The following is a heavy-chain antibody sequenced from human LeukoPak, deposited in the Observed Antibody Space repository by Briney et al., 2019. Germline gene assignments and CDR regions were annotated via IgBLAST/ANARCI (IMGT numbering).Heavy chain of an antibody. J-gene: IGHJ4*02. CDR1: GFNFDQYA. Sequence: GRSLRLSCAASGFNFDQYAMFWVRQAPGKGLEWVTGITWNSGTIAYADSVKGRFTISRDNVKSSLYLQMNSLRTEDTALYYCVRSVGSDWGHFDFRGQGTLVTVSS. V-gene: IGHV3-9*01. D-gene: IGHD7-27*01. CDR2: ITWNSGTI. CDR3: VRSVGSDWGHFDF.